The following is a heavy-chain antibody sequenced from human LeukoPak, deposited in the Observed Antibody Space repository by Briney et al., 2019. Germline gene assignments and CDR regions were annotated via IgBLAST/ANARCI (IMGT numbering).Heavy chain of an antibody. CDR1: GFTFSSYA. CDR2: ISYDGSNK. Sequence: GGSLRLSCAASGFTFSSYAMHWVHQAPGKGLEWVAVISYDGSNKYYADSVKGRFTISRDNSKNTLYLQMNSLRAEDTAVYYCAREGDCGGDCYSGYYFDYWGQGTLVTVSS. D-gene: IGHD2-21*02. CDR3: AREGDCGGDCYSGYYFDY. V-gene: IGHV3-30*04. J-gene: IGHJ4*02.